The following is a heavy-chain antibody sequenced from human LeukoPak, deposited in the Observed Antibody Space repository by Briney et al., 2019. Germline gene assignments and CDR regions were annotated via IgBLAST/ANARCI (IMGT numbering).Heavy chain of an antibody. V-gene: IGHV3-23*01. Sequence: GGSLRLSCAASGFIFRSYAMSWVRQAPGKGLEWVSGISSSGGRIFYADSVKGRFTISRDNSKNTLYLQMNSLRAEDTAVYYCANYYYDTSGYKNWGQGTLVTVSS. CDR1: GFIFRSYA. D-gene: IGHD3-22*01. CDR2: ISSSGGRI. J-gene: IGHJ4*02. CDR3: ANYYYDTSGYKN.